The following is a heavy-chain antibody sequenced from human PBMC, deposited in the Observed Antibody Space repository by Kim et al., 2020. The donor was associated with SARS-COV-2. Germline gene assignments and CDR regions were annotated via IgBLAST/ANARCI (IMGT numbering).Heavy chain of an antibody. D-gene: IGHD1-26*01. V-gene: IGHV4-4*09. CDR3: AGTARGANFDY. Sequence: PNNTPSLRSHVTISVDTSKNQFPLKLSSVTAADTAVYYCAGTARGANFDYWGRGALVTVSS. J-gene: IGHJ4*02. CDR2: P.